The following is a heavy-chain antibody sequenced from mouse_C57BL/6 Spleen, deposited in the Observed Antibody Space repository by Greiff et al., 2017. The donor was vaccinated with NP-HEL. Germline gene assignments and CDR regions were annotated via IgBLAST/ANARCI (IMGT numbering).Heavy chain of an antibody. Sequence: EVQLVESGGGLVKPGGSLKLSCAASGFTFSDYGMHWVRQAPEKGLEWVAYISSGSSTIYYAATVKGRFTISTDNAKNTLFLQMTSLRSEDTAMYYCARDGNYVSYAMDYRGQGTSVTVDS. CDR3: ARDGNYVSYAMDY. CDR2: ISSGSSTI. D-gene: IGHD2-1*01. J-gene: IGHJ4*01. CDR1: GFTFSDYG. V-gene: IGHV5-17*01.